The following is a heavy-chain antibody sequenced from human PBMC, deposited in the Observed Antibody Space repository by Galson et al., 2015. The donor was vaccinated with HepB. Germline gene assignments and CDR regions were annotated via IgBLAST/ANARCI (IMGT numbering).Heavy chain of an antibody. V-gene: IGHV1-2*02. J-gene: IGHJ4*02. Sequence: SVKVSCKASGYTFTGYYMHWVRQAPGQGLEWMGWINPNSGGTNYAQKFQGRVTMTRDTSISTAYMELSRLRSDDTAVYYCARASDYADDAVDYWGQGTLVTVSS. CDR2: INPNSGGT. CDR1: GYTFTGYY. CDR3: ARASDYADDAVDY. D-gene: IGHD4-17*01.